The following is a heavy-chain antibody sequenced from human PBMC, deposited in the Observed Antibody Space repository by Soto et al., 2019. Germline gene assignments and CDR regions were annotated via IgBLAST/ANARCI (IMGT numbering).Heavy chain of an antibody. D-gene: IGHD2-15*01. CDR3: APHVSCSGVSCQYDAFAI. CDR2: VTADGGT. J-gene: IGHJ3*02. V-gene: IGHV3-23*01. CDR1: GFTVSSHA. Sequence: EVQVLESGGGLVQPGGSLRLSCEGSGFTVSSHAMTWIRQAPGKGPEWVSTVTADGGTYYADSVKGRFAMSRDTSENTLYLQMNSLGAEDTAAYYCAPHVSCSGVSCQYDAFAIRAQGTMVTVSS.